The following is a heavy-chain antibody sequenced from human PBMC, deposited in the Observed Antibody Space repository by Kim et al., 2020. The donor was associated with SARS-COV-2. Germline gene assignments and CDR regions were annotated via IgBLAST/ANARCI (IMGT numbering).Heavy chain of an antibody. J-gene: IGHJ6*01. D-gene: IGHD3-3*01. V-gene: IGHV3-74*01. CDR1: GFTFSSYR. CDR3: ARDATAYYDFWSGYYYYCDDVDV. CDR2: INSDGSST. Sequence: GGSLRLSCAASGFTFSSYRMHWVRQAPGKGLVWVSCINSDGSSTSYADSVKGRFTISRDNAKNTLYLQMNSLRAEDTAVYYCARDATAYYDFWSGYYYYCDDVDVWGQGTTDTVSS.